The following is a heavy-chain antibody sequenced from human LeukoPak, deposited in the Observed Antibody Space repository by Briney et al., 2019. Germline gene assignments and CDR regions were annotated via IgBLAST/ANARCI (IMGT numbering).Heavy chain of an antibody. D-gene: IGHD6-13*01. Sequence: GGSLRLSCAASGFTFSTYWMSWVRQAPGKGLEWVSVIYSGGSTFYADSVRGRFTISRDNSKNTLYLQMNSLRAEDTAVYYCAKDRGRAEYTSSWYIFDAFDIWGQGTMVTVSS. CDR3: AKDRGRAEYTSSWYIFDAFDI. J-gene: IGHJ3*02. V-gene: IGHV3-53*01. CDR1: GFTFSTYW. CDR2: IYSGGST.